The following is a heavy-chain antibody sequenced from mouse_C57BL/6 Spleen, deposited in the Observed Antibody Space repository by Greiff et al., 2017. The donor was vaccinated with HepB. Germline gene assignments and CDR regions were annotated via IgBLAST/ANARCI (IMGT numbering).Heavy chain of an antibody. CDR1: GYTFTDYN. CDR3: AKDHYYGPYAMDY. Sequence: EVQLQQSGPELVKPGASVKMSCKASGYTFTDYNMHWVKQSHGKSLEWIGYINPNNGGTSYNQKFKGKATLTVNKSSSTAYMELRSLTSEDSAVYYCAKDHYYGPYAMDYWGQGTSVTVSS. V-gene: IGHV1-22*01. D-gene: IGHD1-1*01. J-gene: IGHJ4*01. CDR2: INPNNGGT.